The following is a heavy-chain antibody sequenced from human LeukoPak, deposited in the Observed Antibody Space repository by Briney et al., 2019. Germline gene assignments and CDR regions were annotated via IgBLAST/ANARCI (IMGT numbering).Heavy chain of an antibody. V-gene: IGHV3-30*02. CDR1: GFTFSSYG. J-gene: IGHJ4*02. D-gene: IGHD1-14*01. Sequence: QTGGSLRLSCAASGFTFSSYGMHWVRQAPGKGLEWVAFIRYDGSNKYYADSVKGRFTISRDNSKNTLYLQMNSLRVEDTAVYYCAKDAALFQYNSPTTAVDFWGQGTLVTVSS. CDR2: IRYDGSNK. CDR3: AKDAALFQYNSPTTAVDF.